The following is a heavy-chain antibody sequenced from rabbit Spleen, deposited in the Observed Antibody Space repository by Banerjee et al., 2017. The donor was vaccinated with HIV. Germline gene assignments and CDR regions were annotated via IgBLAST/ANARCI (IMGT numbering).Heavy chain of an antibody. CDR3: ARDLVAVIGWNFNL. V-gene: IGHV1S45*01. CDR2: IGTGIGST. D-gene: IGHD1-1*01. J-gene: IGHJ4*01. CDR1: GFSFNSGYY. Sequence: QEQLLESGGGLVRPGASLTLTCKASGFSFNSGYYSSWVRQAPGKGLEWIGCIGTGIGSTYYASWAKGRFIMSRTSSTTVTLQMTSLTAADTATYFCARDLVAVIGWNFNLWGPGTLVTVS.